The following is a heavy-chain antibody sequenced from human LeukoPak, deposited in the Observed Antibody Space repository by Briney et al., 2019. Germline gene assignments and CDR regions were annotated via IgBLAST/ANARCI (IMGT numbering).Heavy chain of an antibody. CDR1: GYTFTSYD. CDR3: ARDGEPDYGDYLADYGMDV. CDR2: MNPNSGNT. V-gene: IGHV1-8*01. D-gene: IGHD4-17*01. J-gene: IGHJ6*02. Sequence: GASVKVSCKASGYTFTSYDINWVRQATGQGLEWMGWMNPNSGNTGYAQKFQGRVTMTRNASISTAYMELNSLRAEDTAVYYCARDGEPDYGDYLADYGMDVWGQGTTVTVSS.